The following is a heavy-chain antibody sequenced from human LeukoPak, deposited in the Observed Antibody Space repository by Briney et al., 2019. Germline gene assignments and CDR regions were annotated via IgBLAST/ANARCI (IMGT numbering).Heavy chain of an antibody. CDR1: GFTFSSYG. Sequence: GGSLRLSCAASGFTFSSYGMHWVRQAPGKGLEWVAFIRYDGSNKYYADSVKGRFTISRDNSENTLYLQMNSLRAEDTAVYYCAKDRDYYGSGSWATMDVWGKGTTVTISS. J-gene: IGHJ6*03. CDR3: AKDRDYYGSGSWATMDV. CDR2: IRYDGSNK. V-gene: IGHV3-30*02. D-gene: IGHD3-10*01.